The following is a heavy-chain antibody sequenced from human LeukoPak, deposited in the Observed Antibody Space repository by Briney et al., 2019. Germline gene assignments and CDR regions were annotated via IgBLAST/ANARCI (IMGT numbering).Heavy chain of an antibody. CDR1: GFTFSNYA. CDR2: ISGSGGST. J-gene: IGHJ4*02. D-gene: IGHD6-19*01. CDR3: AKPSSGWYTWDY. V-gene: IGHV3-23*01. Sequence: GSLRLSCAASGFTFSNYAMNWVRQAPGKGLEWVSAISGSGGSTYYADSVKGRFTISRDNSKNTLYLQMNSLRAEDTAVYYCAKPSSGWYTWDYWGQGTLVTVSS.